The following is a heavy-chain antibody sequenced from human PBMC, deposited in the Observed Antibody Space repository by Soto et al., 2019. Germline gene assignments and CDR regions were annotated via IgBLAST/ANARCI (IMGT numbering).Heavy chain of an antibody. D-gene: IGHD6-19*01. J-gene: IGHJ4*02. CDR1: GGSISSGGYS. CDR3: ARAGDSSGPVALGY. CDR2: IYHSGST. V-gene: IGHV4-30-2*01. Sequence: SETLSLTCAASGGSISSGGYSWTWIRQPPGKGLEWIGYIYHSGSTYYNPSLKSRVTISVDRSKNQFSLKLSSVTAADTAVYYCARAGDSSGPVALGYWGQGTLVTVSS.